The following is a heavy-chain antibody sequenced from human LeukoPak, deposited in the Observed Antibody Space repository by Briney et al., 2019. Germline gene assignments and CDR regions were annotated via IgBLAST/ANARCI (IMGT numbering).Heavy chain of an antibody. CDR2: IYSDGTT. J-gene: IGHJ4*02. CDR1: GFTFSSHW. V-gene: IGHV3-74*01. CDR3: ARDRLWSLDY. D-gene: IGHD3-10*01. Sequence: GGSLRLSCAASGFTFSSHWMHWVRQAPGKGLDWVSRIYSDGTTSYADSVKGRFTISRDNAKNTVYLQMNSLRAEDTAVYYCARDRLWSLDYWGQGALVTVSS.